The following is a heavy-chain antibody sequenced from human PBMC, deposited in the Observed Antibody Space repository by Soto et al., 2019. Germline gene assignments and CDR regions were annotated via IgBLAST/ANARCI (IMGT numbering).Heavy chain of an antibody. Sequence: EVQLLESGGGLVQPGGSLRLSCAASGFTFSSYAMSWVRQAPGKGLEWVSAISGSGGSTYYADSVKGRFTISRDNSKNTLYLQMNSLRAEDTVVYYCAKDARYYDFWSGYYTNSGFDYWGQGTLVTVSS. CDR2: ISGSGGST. CDR3: AKDARYYDFWSGYYTNSGFDY. V-gene: IGHV3-23*01. D-gene: IGHD3-3*01. CDR1: GFTFSSYA. J-gene: IGHJ4*02.